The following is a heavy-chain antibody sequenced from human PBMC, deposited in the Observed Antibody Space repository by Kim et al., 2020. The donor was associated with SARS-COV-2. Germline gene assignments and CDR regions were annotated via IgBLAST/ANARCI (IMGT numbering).Heavy chain of an antibody. Sequence: GGSLRLSCTASGFTFGDYAMSWFRQAPGKGLEWVGFIRSKAYGGTTEYAASVKGRFTISRDDSKSIAYLQMNSLKTEDTAVYYCTRFTHACGGDCNSYFDYWGQGTLVTVSS. CDR2: IRSKAYGGTT. V-gene: IGHV3-49*03. CDR3: TRFTHACGGDCNSYFDY. CDR1: GFTFGDYA. J-gene: IGHJ4*02. D-gene: IGHD2-21*02.